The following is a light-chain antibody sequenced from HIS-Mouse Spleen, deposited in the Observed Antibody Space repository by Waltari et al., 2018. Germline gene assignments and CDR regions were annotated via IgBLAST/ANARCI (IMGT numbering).Light chain of an antibody. J-gene: IGKJ3*01. V-gene: IGKV3D-7*01. CDR1: QSVSSSY. Sequence: IVMTQSPATLSLSPGERATLSCRASQSVSSSYLSWYQQKPGQAPRLLIYGASTRATGIPARFSGSGSGTDFTLTISSLQPEDFAVYYCQQDYNLPFTFGPGTKVDIK. CDR2: GAS. CDR3: QQDYNLPFT.